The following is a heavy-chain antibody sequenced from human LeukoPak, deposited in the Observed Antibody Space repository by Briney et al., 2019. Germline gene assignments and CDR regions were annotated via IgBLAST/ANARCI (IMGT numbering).Heavy chain of an antibody. CDR2: ITSDGSTT. V-gene: IGHV3-74*03. CDR3: VRDNYGVDY. Sequence: GGSLRLSCAASGFTLCNYWMQWVRQAPGKGLVWVSHITSDGSTTTYADSVKGRFTTSRDNPKNTLYLHMNSLGAEYTAVYYCVRDNYGVDYWGQGTLVTVSS. CDR1: GFTLCNYW. D-gene: IGHD4-11*01. J-gene: IGHJ4*02.